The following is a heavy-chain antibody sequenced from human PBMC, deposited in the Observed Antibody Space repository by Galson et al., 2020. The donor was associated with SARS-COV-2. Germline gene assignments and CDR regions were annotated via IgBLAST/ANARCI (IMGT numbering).Heavy chain of an antibody. J-gene: IGHJ4*02. CDR2: FDPEDGET. V-gene: IGHV1-24*01. CDR3: ATYYVWGSYCLPFDD. D-gene: IGHD3-16*02. Sequence: SVKVSCTVSGYTLTDLSMHWVRQAPAKGLAWMGGFDPEDGETIYAQKVQGRVTMTEHTSTDTAYMELSSLRSEDTAVYYCATYYVWGSYCLPFDDWGQGTMVTVSS. CDR1: GYTLTDLS.